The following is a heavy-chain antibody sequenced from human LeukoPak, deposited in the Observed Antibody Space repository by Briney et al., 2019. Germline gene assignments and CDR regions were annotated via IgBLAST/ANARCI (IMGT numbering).Heavy chain of an antibody. J-gene: IGHJ4*02. CDR1: GFTFSSYG. V-gene: IGHV3-33*01. D-gene: IGHD4-17*01. CDR2: IWYDGSNK. Sequence: GGSLRLSCAASGFTFSSYGMHWVRQAPGKGLEWVAVIWYDGSNKYYADSVKGRFTISRDNSKNTLYLQMNSLRAEDTAVYYCARGEFGDLRYDCWGQGSLVTVSS. CDR3: ARGEFGDLRYDC.